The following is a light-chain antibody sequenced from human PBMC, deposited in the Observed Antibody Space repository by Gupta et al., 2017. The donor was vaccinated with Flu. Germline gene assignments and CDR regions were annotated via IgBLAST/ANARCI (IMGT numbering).Light chain of an antibody. J-gene: IGLJ3*02. CDR3: RSYGGRNKLV. Sequence: QSALTPPPSASGSPGQSVTVSCPGTHIAVGGYNDGSWYQQHPGKAPKLIMYEVTKRPSGVPDRFSGSKSGNTASLTVSGLQAEDEADYDCRSYGGRNKLVCAGGTRLTVL. V-gene: IGLV2-8*01. CDR2: EVT. CDR1: HIAVGGYND.